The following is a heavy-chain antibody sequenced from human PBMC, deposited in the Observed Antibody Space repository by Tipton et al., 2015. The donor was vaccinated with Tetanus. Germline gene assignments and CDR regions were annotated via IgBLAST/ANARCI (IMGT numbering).Heavy chain of an antibody. CDR2: ISGSGGTT. CDR1: GFTFSNYA. D-gene: IGHD2-15*01. CDR3: ARREGYFYFDY. V-gene: IGHV3-23*01. J-gene: IGHJ4*02. Sequence: SLRLSCVVSGFTFSNYAMVWVRQAPGKGLTWVSSISGSGGTTHYADSVRGRFTISRDNSKDTLFMHMTSLRAEDTAIYYCARREGYFYFDYWGQGNLVTVSS.